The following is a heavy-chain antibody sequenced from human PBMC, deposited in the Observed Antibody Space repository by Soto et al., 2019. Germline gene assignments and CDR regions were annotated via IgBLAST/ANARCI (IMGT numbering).Heavy chain of an antibody. CDR2: ISYDGSNK. J-gene: IGHJ3*02. CDR1: GFTFSSYA. Sequence: QVQLVESGGGVVQPGRSLRLSCAASGFTFSSYAMHWVRQAPGKGLEWVAVISYDGSNKYYADSVKGRFTISRDNSKNTLYLQMDSLGAEDTAVYYCARKRGVMITFGDAFDIWGQGTMVTVSS. CDR3: ARKRGVMITFGDAFDI. D-gene: IGHD3-16*01. V-gene: IGHV3-30-3*01.